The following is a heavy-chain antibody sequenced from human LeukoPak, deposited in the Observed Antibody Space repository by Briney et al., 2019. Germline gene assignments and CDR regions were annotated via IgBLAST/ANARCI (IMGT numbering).Heavy chain of an antibody. V-gene: IGHV3-11*04. CDR2: ISSSGSTI. Sequence: GGSLRLSCAASGFTFSDYYMSWIRQAPGKGLEWVSYISSSGSTIYYADSVKGRFTISRDNAKNSLYLQMNSLRAEDTAVYYCANQDPTMDDAFDIWGQGTMVTVSS. J-gene: IGHJ3*02. D-gene: IGHD3-10*01. CDR1: GFTFSDYY. CDR3: ANQDPTMDDAFDI.